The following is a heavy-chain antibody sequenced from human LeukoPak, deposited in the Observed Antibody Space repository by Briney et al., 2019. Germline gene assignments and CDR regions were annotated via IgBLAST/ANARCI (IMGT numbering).Heavy chain of an antibody. CDR3: AVLAVVWSGRGMDV. V-gene: IGHV3-33*01. Sequence: GGSLRLSCAASGFTFGSYGMHWVRRAPGKGLEWVALIWYDGSNKYYSDSVKGRFTISRDNSKNTLYLQMNSLRAEDTAVYYCAVLAVVWSGRGMDVWGQGTTVTVSS. D-gene: IGHD3-10*01. CDR2: IWYDGSNK. J-gene: IGHJ6*02. CDR1: GFTFGSYG.